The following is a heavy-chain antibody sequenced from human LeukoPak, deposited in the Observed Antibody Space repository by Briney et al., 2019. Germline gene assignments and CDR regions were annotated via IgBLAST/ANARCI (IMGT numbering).Heavy chain of an antibody. CDR2: MNPNSGNT. V-gene: IGHV1-8*03. J-gene: IGHJ5*02. Sequence: ASVKVSCKASGYTFTSYDINWVRQATGQGLEWMGWMNPNSGNTGYAQKFQGRVTITRNTSISTAYMELSSLRSEDTAVYYCARGSRCDILTGYYERRWFDPWGQGTLVTVSS. CDR3: ARGSRCDILTGYYERRWFDP. CDR1: GYTFTSYD. D-gene: IGHD3-9*01.